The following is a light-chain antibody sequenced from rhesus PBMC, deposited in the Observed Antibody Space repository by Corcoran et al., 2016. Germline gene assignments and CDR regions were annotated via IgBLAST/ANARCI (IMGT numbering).Light chain of an antibody. J-gene: IGKJ1*01. CDR3: QQYSSSPWT. CDR1: QIIISL. V-gene: IGKV1-22*01. CDR2: KAS. Sequence: IQMTQSPSSLSASVGNSVTIPCRASQIIISLLAWCQQKPGKAPKPLIDKASTLQGGVPSRFSGSGSGTDFTLTISSLQSEDFATYYCQQYSSSPWTFGQGTKVEIK.